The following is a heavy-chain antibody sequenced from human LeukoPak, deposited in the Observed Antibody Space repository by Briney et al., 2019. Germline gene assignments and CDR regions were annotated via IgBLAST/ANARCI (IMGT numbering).Heavy chain of an antibody. V-gene: IGHV3-21*01. CDR2: ISSSSSYI. CDR3: ARVGLRLQQLPYDAFDI. D-gene: IGHD6-13*01. J-gene: IGHJ3*02. Sequence: PGGSLRLSCAASGFTFSSYSMNWVRQAPGKGLEWVSSISSSSSYIYYADSVKGRFTISRDNAKNSLYLQMNSLRAEDTAVYYCARVGLRLQQLPYDAFDIWGQGTMVTVSS. CDR1: GFTFSSYS.